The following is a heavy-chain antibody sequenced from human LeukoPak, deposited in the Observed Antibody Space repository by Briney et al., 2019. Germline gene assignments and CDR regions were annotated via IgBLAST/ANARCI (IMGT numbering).Heavy chain of an antibody. J-gene: IGHJ4*02. CDR2: LDPEDGET. Sequence: ASVKVSCKVSGYTLTELSMHWVRQAPGKGLEWMGGLDPEDGETIYAQKFQGRVTMTEDTSTDTAYMELSSLRSEDTAVYYCATGGVKWIQLWSVYWGQGTLVTVSS. CDR1: GYTLTELS. V-gene: IGHV1-24*01. D-gene: IGHD5-18*01. CDR3: ATGGVKWIQLWSVY.